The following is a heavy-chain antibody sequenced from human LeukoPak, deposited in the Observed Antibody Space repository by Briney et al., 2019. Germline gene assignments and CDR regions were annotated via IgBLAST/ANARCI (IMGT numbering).Heavy chain of an antibody. CDR2: IRSTPDGGAT. J-gene: IGHJ4*02. D-gene: IGHD2-2*03. Sequence: PGGSLRLSCAASGFTFINSWMTWVRQAPEKGLEWVGRIRSTPDGGATDYAAPVKGRFTISRDDSKNTLYLQMSSLRTEDTAVYYCATDLHFGYCTATSCANYWGQGTLVTVSS. V-gene: IGHV3-15*01. CDR3: ATDLHFGYCTATSCANY. CDR1: GFTFINSW.